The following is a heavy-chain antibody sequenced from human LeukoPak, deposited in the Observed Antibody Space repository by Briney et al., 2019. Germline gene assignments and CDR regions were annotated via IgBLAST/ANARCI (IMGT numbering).Heavy chain of an antibody. V-gene: IGHV3-33*06. CDR1: GFTFSSYG. D-gene: IGHD3-9*01. J-gene: IGHJ4*02. CDR2: IWYDGSNK. Sequence: GGSLRLSCAASGFTFSSYGMHWVRQAPGKGLEWVAVIWYDGSNKYYADSVKGRFTISRDNSKNTLYLQMNSLRAEDTAVYYCAKGPRGSQYYDILTGYYRLDLDYWGQGTLVTVSS. CDR3: AKGPRGSQYYDILTGYYRLDLDY.